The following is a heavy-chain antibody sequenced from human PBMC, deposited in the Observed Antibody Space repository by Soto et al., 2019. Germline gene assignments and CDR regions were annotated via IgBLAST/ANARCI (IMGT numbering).Heavy chain of an antibody. D-gene: IGHD3-10*01. CDR1: GYTFTGYY. CDR3: ARAWFGESPLDY. CDR2: INPNSGGT. Sequence: ASVKVSFKASGYTFTGYYMHWVRQAPGQGLEWMGWINPNSGGTNYAQKFQGRVTMTRDTSISTAYMELSRLRSDDTAVYYCARAWFGESPLDYWGQGTLVTVSS. V-gene: IGHV1-2*02. J-gene: IGHJ4*02.